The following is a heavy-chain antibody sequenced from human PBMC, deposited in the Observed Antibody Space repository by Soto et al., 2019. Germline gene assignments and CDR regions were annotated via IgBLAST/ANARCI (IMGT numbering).Heavy chain of an antibody. CDR3: ARHPERIAEIGWFDP. V-gene: IGHV3-48*01. CDR1: GFTFSSYS. CDR2: ISSSSSTI. Sequence: EVQLVESGGGLVQPGGSLRLSCAASGFTFSSYSMNWVRQAPGKGLEWVSYISSSSSTIYYAASVKGRFTISRDNAKNALYLQTNSLRAEDTAVYYCARHPERIAEIGWFDPWGQGTLVTVSS. J-gene: IGHJ5*02. D-gene: IGHD6-13*01.